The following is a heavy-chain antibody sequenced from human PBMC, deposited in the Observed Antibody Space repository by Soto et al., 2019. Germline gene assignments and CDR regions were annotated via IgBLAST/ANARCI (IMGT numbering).Heavy chain of an antibody. Sequence: GGSLRLSCAASGFTFSSYAMSWVRQAPGKGLEWVSAISGSGGSTYYADSVKGRFTISRDNSKNTLYLQMNSLRAEDTAVYYCAKDRVPYSSGWPKNWFDPWGQGTLVTVSS. CDR3: AKDRVPYSSGWPKNWFDP. J-gene: IGHJ5*02. V-gene: IGHV3-23*01. CDR2: ISGSGGST. D-gene: IGHD6-19*01. CDR1: GFTFSSYA.